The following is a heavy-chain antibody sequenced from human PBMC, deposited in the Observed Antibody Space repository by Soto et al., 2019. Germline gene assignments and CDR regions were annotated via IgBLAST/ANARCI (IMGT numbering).Heavy chain of an antibody. Sequence: GGSLRLSCAASGFTFSSYAMSWVRQAPGKGLEWVSAISGSGVSTYYADSVKGRFTISRDNSKNTLYLQMNSLRAEDTAVYYCAKEGEHSSGWANFDYGGQGTLVTVSS. CDR2: ISGSGVST. V-gene: IGHV3-23*01. CDR3: AKEGEHSSGWANFDY. CDR1: GFTFSSYA. D-gene: IGHD6-19*01. J-gene: IGHJ4*02.